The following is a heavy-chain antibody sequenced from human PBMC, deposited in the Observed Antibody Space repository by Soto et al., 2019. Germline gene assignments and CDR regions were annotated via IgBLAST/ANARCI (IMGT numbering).Heavy chain of an antibody. CDR2: IYYSGST. CDR3: ARVVPDLVQYYFDY. CDR1: GGSISSGDYY. V-gene: IGHV4-30-4*01. D-gene: IGHD2-2*01. Sequence: QVQLQESGPGLVKPSQTLSLTCTVSGGSISSGDYYWSWIRQPPGKGLEWIGYIYYSGSTYYNPSLKSRVNHTGGHAKNQVSLKPSSVTAADTAVYYCARVVPDLVQYYFDYWGQGTLVTVSS. J-gene: IGHJ4*02.